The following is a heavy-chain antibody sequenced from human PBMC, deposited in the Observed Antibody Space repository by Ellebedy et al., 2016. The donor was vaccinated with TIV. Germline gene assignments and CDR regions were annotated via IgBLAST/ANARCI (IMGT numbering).Heavy chain of an antibody. J-gene: IGHJ4*02. Sequence: MPSETLSLTCTVSYGSISSYYWSRIRQPPGKGLEWIGYIYYSGSTNYNPSLKSRVTISVSTSKNQFSLNLSFVTAADTAVYYCASTEHVGFWGYWGQGTLVTVSS. CDR2: IYYSGST. V-gene: IGHV4-59*12. CDR3: ASTEHVGFWGY. CDR1: YGSISSYY. D-gene: IGHD3-16*01.